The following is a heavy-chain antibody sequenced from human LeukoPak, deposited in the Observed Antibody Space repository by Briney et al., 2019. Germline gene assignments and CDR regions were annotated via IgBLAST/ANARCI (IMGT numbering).Heavy chain of an antibody. CDR2: INHSGST. V-gene: IGHV4-39*07. CDR3: ARVPKDYFDY. J-gene: IGHJ4*02. CDR1: GGSISSSSYY. Sequence: PSETLSLTCTVSGGSISSSSYYWGWIRQPPGKGLEWIGEINHSGSTNYNPSLQSRVTISVDTSKNQFSLKLSSVTAADTAVYYCARVPKDYFDYWGQGTLVTVSS.